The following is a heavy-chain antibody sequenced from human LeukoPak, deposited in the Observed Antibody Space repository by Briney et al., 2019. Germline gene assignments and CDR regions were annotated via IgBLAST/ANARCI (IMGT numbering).Heavy chain of an antibody. Sequence: SETLSLTCAVYGGSFSGYYWSWIRQPPGKGLEWIGEINHSGSTNYNPSLKSRVTISVDTSKNQFSLKLSSVTAADTAVYYCARLWFSSWATGDYWGQGTLVTVSS. CDR1: GGSFSGYY. CDR3: ARLWFSSWATGDY. J-gene: IGHJ4*02. CDR2: INHSGST. D-gene: IGHD6-13*01. V-gene: IGHV4-34*01.